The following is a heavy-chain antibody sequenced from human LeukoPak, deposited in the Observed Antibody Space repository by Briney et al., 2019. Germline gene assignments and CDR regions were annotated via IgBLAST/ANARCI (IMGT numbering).Heavy chain of an antibody. Sequence: GASLKISCQGSGYPFTTYWIGWVRQMPGKGLEWMGIVYPGDSDTRYRPSFRGQVTISADRSINTAYLQWSSLKAYDTAVYYCARQTYYRDGTGYYPIYFWGQGTLVTVSS. V-gene: IGHV5-51*01. CDR2: VYPGDSDT. CDR3: ARQTYYRDGTGYYPIYF. D-gene: IGHD3-22*01. CDR1: GYPFTTYW. J-gene: IGHJ4*02.